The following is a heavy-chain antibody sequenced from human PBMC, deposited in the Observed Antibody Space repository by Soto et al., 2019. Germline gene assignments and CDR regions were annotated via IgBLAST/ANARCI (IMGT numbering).Heavy chain of an antibody. CDR1: GYIFTSYN. D-gene: IGHD2-2*01. J-gene: IGHJ6*03. CDR2: VNPDSGHT. Sequence: QVQLVQSGAEVKKPGASVKVSCKASGYIFTSYNINWVRQAAGHGLEWMGWVNPDSGHTVYAQKFQGRVTMTRDTSIGTAHMELRSLTPEDTAVYYCARSARLSNAALEYLYYMDVWGKGASVTVSS. CDR3: ARSARLSNAALEYLYYMDV. V-gene: IGHV1-8*02.